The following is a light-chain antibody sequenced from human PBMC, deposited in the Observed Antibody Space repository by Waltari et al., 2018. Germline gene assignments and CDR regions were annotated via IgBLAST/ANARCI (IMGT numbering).Light chain of an antibody. V-gene: IGKV3-11*01. J-gene: IGKJ1*01. CDR3: QQYSSFPRT. CDR1: QSVSSY. Sequence: EIVLTQSPSTLSLSPGGRATLSCRASQSVSSYLAWYQQKPGQAPRLLIYDASNRATGIPARFSGSGSGTEFTLTISSLQPDDFATYYCQQYSSFPRTFGQGTKVEIK. CDR2: DAS.